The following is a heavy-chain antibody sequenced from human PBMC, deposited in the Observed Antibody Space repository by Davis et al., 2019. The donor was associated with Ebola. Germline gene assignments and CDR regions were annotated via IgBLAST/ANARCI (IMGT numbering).Heavy chain of an antibody. CDR3: ARDGIFGAD. CDR2: IYYSGST. V-gene: IGHV4-59*12. Sequence: SETLSLTCTVPGGSISSYYWSWIRQPPGKGLEWIGYIYYSGSTNYNPSLKSRVTISVDTSKNQFSLKLSSVTAADTAVYYCARDGIFGADWGQGTLVTVSS. D-gene: IGHD3-3*01. J-gene: IGHJ4*02. CDR1: GGSISSYY.